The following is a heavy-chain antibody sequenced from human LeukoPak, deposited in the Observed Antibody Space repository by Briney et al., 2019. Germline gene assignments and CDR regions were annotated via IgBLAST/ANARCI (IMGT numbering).Heavy chain of an antibody. D-gene: IGHD1-26*01. CDR2: ISGSGGST. V-gene: IGHV3-23*01. J-gene: IGHJ4*02. CDR3: APGGGSYFFDY. Sequence: GGSLRLSCAASGFTFSSYAMSWVRQAPGKGLAWVSSISGSGGSTYYADSVKGRFTISRDNSKNTLYLQMNSLRAEDTAVYYCAPGGGSYFFDYWGQGTLVTVSS. CDR1: GFTFSSYA.